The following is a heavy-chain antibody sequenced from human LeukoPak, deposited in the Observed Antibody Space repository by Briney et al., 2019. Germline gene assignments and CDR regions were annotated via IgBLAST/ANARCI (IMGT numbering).Heavy chain of an antibody. V-gene: IGHV3-7*01. CDR1: GFTFSSYW. CDR2: IKQDGIEK. Sequence: GRSLRLSCAASGFTFSSYWMDWVRQVPGKGLEWVANIKQDGIEKYFVGSVKGRFAISRDNAKNSLYLQMNSLRVEDTAAYYCAREGMVRGVPDAFDLWGQGTMVTVSS. D-gene: IGHD3-10*01. CDR3: AREGMVRGVPDAFDL. J-gene: IGHJ3*01.